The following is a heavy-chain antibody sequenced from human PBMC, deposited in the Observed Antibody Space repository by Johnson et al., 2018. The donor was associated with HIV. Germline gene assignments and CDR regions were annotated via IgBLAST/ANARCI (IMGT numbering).Heavy chain of an antibody. Sequence: HVQLVESGGGVVQPGRSLSLSCAASGFTFSSYAMYWVRQAPGKGLEWVAFISYDGSNKYYADSVKGRFTISRDNAKNSLYLQMNSLRAEDTAVYYCARGAWGDAFDIWGQGTMVTVSS. D-gene: IGHD3-16*01. J-gene: IGHJ3*02. CDR1: GFTFSSYA. CDR3: ARGAWGDAFDI. CDR2: ISYDGSNK. V-gene: IGHV3-30-3*01.